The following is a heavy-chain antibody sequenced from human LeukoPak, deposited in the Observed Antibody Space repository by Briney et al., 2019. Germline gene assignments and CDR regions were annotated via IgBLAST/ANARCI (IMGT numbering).Heavy chain of an antibody. Sequence: GGSLRLSCAASGFTFSSYGMHWVRQAPGKGLEWVALISFDGTNKYYADSVKGRITISRDNSKNTLYLQMNSLRAEDTAVYYCAKDRRLQLPFDYWGQGTLVTVSS. CDR3: AKDRRLQLPFDY. V-gene: IGHV3-30*18. D-gene: IGHD5-24*01. CDR1: GFTFSSYG. J-gene: IGHJ4*02. CDR2: ISFDGTNK.